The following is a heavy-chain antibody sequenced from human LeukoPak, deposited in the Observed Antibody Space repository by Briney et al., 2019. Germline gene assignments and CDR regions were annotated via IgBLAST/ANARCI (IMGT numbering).Heavy chain of an antibody. CDR2: ISAYNGNT. CDR1: GYTFTSYG. Sequence: ASVKVSCKASGYTFTSYGISWVRQAPGQGLEWMGWISAYNGNTNYAQKLQGRVTMTTDTSTSTAYMELRSLRSGDTAVYYCSCQSYYYYGMDVWGQGTTVTVSS. V-gene: IGHV1-18*01. J-gene: IGHJ6*02. CDR3: SCQSYYYYGMDV. D-gene: IGHD2-2*01.